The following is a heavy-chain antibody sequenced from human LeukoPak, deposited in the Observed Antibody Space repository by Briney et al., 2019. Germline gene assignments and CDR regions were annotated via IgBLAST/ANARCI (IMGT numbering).Heavy chain of an antibody. CDR3: ARGDAFAGDH. CDR1: GFTLRNFW. Sequence: GGPLRLSCAASGFTLRNFWMSWPRHAPGRALEWEGNKHPEGNEKYHVESVKGRFTISRDNPKSSLFLQMNGLRVEDTAVYYCARGDAFAGDHWGQGTLVTVSS. CDR2: KHPEGNEK. J-gene: IGHJ4*02. V-gene: IGHV3-7*04.